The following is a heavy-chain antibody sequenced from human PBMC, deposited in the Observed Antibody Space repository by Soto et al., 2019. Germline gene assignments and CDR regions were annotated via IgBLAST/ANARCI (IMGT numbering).Heavy chain of an antibody. V-gene: IGHV5-51*01. CDR1: GYSFTSYW. J-gene: IGHJ3*02. D-gene: IGHD2-15*01. Sequence: GESLKISCKGSGYSFTSYWIGWVRQMPGKGLEWMGIIYPGDSDTRYSPSFQGQVTISADKSITTAYLQWSSLKASDTAIYYCARAGGLCSGGTCYDGFDIWGQGTMVTVSS. CDR2: IYPGDSDT. CDR3: ARAGGLCSGGTCYDGFDI.